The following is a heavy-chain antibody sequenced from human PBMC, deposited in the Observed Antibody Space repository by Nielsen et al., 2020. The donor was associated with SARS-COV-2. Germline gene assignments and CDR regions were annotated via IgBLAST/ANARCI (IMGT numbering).Heavy chain of an antibody. Sequence: GSLRLSCAVSGYSVTSHGWWTWVRPSPGEGLGWLGEISHSGSTNYNPSLKSRVTLSMDKSKNQFSLRLTSVSAADTAVYFCARGDLVVVPSPLLGLGPIFYYFCLDVWGKGTTVIVSS. CDR3: ARGDLVVVPSPLLGLGPIFYYFCLDV. V-gene: IGHV4-4*01. D-gene: IGHD2-2*02. J-gene: IGHJ6*03. CDR2: ISHSGST. CDR1: GYSVTSHGW.